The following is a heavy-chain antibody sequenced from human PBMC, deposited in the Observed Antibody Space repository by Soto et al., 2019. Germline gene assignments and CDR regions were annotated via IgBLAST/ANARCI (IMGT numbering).Heavy chain of an antibody. CDR2: ISYDGSNK. CDR3: AKDLMATPYYYYGMDV. Sequence: PGGSLRLSCAASGFTFSSYGMHWVRQAPGKGLEWVAVISYDGSNKYYADSVKGRFTISRDNSKNTLYLQMNSLRAEDTAVYYCAKDLMATPYYYYGMDVWGQGTTVTVSS. CDR1: GFTFSSYG. V-gene: IGHV3-30*18. J-gene: IGHJ6*02. D-gene: IGHD5-12*01.